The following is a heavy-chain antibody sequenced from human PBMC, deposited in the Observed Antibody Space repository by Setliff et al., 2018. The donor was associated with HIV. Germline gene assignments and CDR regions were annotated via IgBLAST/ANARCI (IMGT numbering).Heavy chain of an antibody. V-gene: IGHV4-61*05. CDR3: ARVATGPESFDI. J-gene: IGHJ3*02. Sequence: SETLSLTCSVSGGSISGSSYYWGWIRQPPGKGLEWIGYVYSTGSTNSKSSLKSRVTISVDTSKNQFSLKLSSVTAADTAVYYCARVATGPESFDIWGQGTMVTVSS. CDR1: GGSISGSSYY. CDR2: VYSTGST. D-gene: IGHD3-9*01.